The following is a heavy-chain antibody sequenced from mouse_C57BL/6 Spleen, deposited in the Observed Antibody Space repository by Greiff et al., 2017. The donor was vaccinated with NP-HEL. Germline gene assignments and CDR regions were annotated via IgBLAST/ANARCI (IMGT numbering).Heavy chain of an antibody. V-gene: IGHV5-4*01. CDR1: GFTFSSYA. CDR3: ARDRAVYYAMDY. CDR2: ISDGGSYT. J-gene: IGHJ4*01. D-gene: IGHD3-1*01. Sequence: EVKLMESGGGLVKPGGSLKLSCAASGFTFSSYAMSWVRQTPEKRLEWVATISDGGSYTYYPDNVKGRFTISRDNAKNNLYLQMSHLKSEDTAMYYCARDRAVYYAMDYWGQGTSVTVSS.